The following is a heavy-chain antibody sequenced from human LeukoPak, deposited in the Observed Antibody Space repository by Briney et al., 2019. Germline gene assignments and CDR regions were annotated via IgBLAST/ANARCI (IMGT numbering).Heavy chain of an antibody. CDR1: GGSISSNNW. D-gene: IGHD3-10*01. CDR2: IYHSGTT. J-gene: IGHJ6*03. V-gene: IGHV4-4*02. CDR3: ATSPMWFGELFGSYYMDV. Sequence: SETLSLTCAVSGGSISSNNWWSWVRQPPGKGLEWIGEIYHSGTTHYNPSLKSRVTISVDKSKNQFSLKLRSVTAADTAVYYCATSPMWFGELFGSYYMDVWGKGTTVTISS.